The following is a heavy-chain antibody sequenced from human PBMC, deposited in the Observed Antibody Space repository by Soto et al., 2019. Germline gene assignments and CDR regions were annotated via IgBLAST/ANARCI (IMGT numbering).Heavy chain of an antibody. J-gene: IGHJ4*02. CDR1: GLNFDDFA. CDR2: INWNSRVI. CDR3: AKGRYDFWSPYYFDS. D-gene: IGHD3-3*01. Sequence: GGSLRLSCVVTGLNFDDFAMHWARQAPGKGLEWVSGINWNSRVIAYADSVKCRFTISRDNARNSLYLQMDSLRDEDTALYYCAKGRYDFWSPYYFDSWGQGTLVTVSS. V-gene: IGHV3-9*01.